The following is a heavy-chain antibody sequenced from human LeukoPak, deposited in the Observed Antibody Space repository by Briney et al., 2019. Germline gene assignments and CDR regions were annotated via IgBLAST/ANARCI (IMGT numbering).Heavy chain of an antibody. D-gene: IGHD2-8*01. CDR1: GFTFSNYA. Sequence: PGGSLRLSCAASGFTFSNYAMSWVRQAPGKGLEWVSGICVSGGDTYYAASVRGRFTISRDNSKNTLYLQMNSLRAQDTAVYYGAKDRPCTNNICHGDFDYWGQGTMVTLSS. CDR3: AKDRPCTNNICHGDFDY. V-gene: IGHV3-23*01. CDR2: ICVSGGDT. J-gene: IGHJ4*02.